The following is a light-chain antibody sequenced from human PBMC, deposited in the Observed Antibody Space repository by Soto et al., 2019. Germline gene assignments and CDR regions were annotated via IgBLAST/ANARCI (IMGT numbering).Light chain of an antibody. CDR3: SSYTSTSTLV. V-gene: IGLV2-14*01. J-gene: IGLJ2*01. CDR2: DVS. Sequence: QSVLTQPASVSWSPGQSISISCTGTSGDVGSYNFVSWYQQHPGKAPKLMIYDVSARPPGVSNRFSGSKSGNTASLTISGLQAEDEADYYCSSYTSTSTLVFGGGTKVTVL. CDR1: SGDVGSYNF.